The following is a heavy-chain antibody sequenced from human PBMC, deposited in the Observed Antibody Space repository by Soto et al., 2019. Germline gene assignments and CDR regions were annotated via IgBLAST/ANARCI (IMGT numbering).Heavy chain of an antibody. CDR2: ISSSSSTI. J-gene: IGHJ6*02. CDR3: ASCIAAAGTNYYYGMDV. D-gene: IGHD6-13*01. CDR1: GFTFSSYS. V-gene: IGHV3-48*01. Sequence: EVQLVESGGGLVQPGGSLRLSCAASGFTFSSYSMNWVRQAPGKGLEWVSYISSSSSTIYYADSVKGRFTISRDNAKNSLYLQMDSLRAEDTAVYYCASCIAAAGTNYYYGMDVWGQGTTVTVSS.